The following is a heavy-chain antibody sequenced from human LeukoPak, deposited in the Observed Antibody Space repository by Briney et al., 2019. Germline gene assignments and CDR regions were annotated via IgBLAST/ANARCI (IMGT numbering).Heavy chain of an antibody. CDR3: ARDLGDDYGDY. CDR1: GYTFTSYG. CDR2: ISAYNGNT. J-gene: IGHJ4*02. V-gene: IGHV1-18*01. D-gene: IGHD3-16*01. Sequence: ASVKLSCKASGYTFTSYGISWVRQAPGQGPEWMGWISAYNGNTNDAQKLQGRVTMTTDTSTSTAYMERRSLRSDDTAVYYCARDLGDDYGDYWGQGTLVTVSS.